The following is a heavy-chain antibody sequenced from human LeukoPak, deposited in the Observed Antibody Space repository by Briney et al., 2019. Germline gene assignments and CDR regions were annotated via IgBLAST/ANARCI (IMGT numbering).Heavy chain of an antibody. CDR1: GFAFSSYA. J-gene: IGHJ4*02. V-gene: IGHV3-23*01. CDR2: IDGGGGRT. CDR3: ARGQKDYDILTGYIPGGFDY. Sequence: GGSLRLSCTASGFAFSSYAMSWVRQAPGVGLEWVSAIDGGGGRTWHADSVRGRFTISRDNSKNTLFMQMNSLRAEDTAVYYCARGQKDYDILTGYIPGGFDYWGQGTLVTVSS. D-gene: IGHD3-9*01.